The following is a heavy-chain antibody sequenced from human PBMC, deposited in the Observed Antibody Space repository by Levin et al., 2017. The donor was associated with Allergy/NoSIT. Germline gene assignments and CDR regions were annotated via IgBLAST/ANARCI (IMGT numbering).Heavy chain of an antibody. V-gene: IGHV3-20*01. CDR1: GFTFDDDG. CDR2: INWNGGST. CDR3: ARGSFGGVIVNWFDP. J-gene: IGHJ5*02. Sequence: GGSLRLSCAASGFTFDDDGMSWVRQAPGKGLEWVSSINWNGGSTGYADSVKGRFTISRDNAKNSLYLQMNSLRVEDTALYHCARGSFGGVIVNWFDPWGQGTLVTVS. D-gene: IGHD3-16*02.